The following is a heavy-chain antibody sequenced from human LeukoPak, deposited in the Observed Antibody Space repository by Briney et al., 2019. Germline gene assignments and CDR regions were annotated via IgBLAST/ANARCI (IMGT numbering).Heavy chain of an antibody. V-gene: IGHV3-53*05. CDR1: GFSVSSNY. D-gene: IGHD2-15*01. CDR3: ARAWGYLAGYYYYMDV. J-gene: IGHJ6*03. CDR2: IYSGGST. Sequence: PGGSLRLSCAASGFSVSSNYMSWVRQAPGKGLEWVSVIYSGGSTYYTDSVKGRFTISRDNSKNTLYLQMNSLRSDDTAVYYCARAWGYLAGYYYYMDVWGKGTTVTVSS.